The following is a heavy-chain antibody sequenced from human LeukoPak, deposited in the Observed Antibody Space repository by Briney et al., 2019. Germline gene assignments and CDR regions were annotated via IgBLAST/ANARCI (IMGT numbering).Heavy chain of an antibody. V-gene: IGHV3-23*01. J-gene: IGHJ4*02. Sequence: GGSLRLSCAASGFTFSSYAMSWVRQAPGKGLEWVSAISVSGGSTYYADSVKGRFTISRDNSKNTLYLQMNSLRAEDTAVYYCAKALGSYSDWDYWGQGTLVTVSS. CDR1: GFTFSSYA. CDR3: AKALGSYSDWDY. CDR2: ISVSGGST. D-gene: IGHD1-26*01.